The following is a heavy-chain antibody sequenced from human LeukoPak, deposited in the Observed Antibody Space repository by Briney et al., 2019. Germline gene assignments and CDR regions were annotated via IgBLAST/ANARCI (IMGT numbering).Heavy chain of an antibody. CDR3: ARAQVSLLLWFGETFDY. Sequence: SETLSLTCTVSGGSISRYYWSWIRQPPGKGLEWIGYKDYSGSTNYNRSLKSRVTISVDTSKNQFSLKLSSVTAADTAVYYCARAQVSLLLWFGETFDYWGQGTLVTVSS. D-gene: IGHD3-10*01. J-gene: IGHJ4*02. CDR1: GGSISRYY. V-gene: IGHV4-59*12. CDR2: KDYSGST.